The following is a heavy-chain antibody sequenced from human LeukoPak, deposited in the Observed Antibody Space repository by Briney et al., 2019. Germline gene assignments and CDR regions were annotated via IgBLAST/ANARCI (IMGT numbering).Heavy chain of an antibody. D-gene: IGHD1-1*01. CDR2: ISGSSSYI. V-gene: IGHV3-21*01. Sequence: PGGSLRLSCEVSGFTFRNYGMNWVRQAPGKGLEWVSSISGSSSYIYYADSVKGRFTISRDNAKNSLCLQMNSLRAEDTAVYYCARDLNERASDYWGQGTLVTVSS. CDR3: ARDLNERASDY. J-gene: IGHJ4*02. CDR1: GFTFRNYG.